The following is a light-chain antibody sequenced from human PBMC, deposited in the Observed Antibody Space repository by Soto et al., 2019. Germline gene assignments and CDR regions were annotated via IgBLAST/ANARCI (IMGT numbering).Light chain of an antibody. J-gene: IGKJ1*01. CDR2: DAS. V-gene: IGKV1-5*01. Sequence: DIELTQAPSTLSASVGDRVTITCRASQSISSWLAWYQQKPGKAPNLLIYDASSLESGVPSRFSGSGSGTEFPLTISSLQPDDLATYYCQQYNSYAWTFGQGTKWIS. CDR3: QQYNSYAWT. CDR1: QSISSW.